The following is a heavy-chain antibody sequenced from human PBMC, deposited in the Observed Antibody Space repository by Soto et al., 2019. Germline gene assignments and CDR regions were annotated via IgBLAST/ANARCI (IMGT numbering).Heavy chain of an antibody. CDR2: MNPNSGNT. CDR1: GYTFTSYD. D-gene: IGHD3-3*01. V-gene: IGHV1-8*01. Sequence: GASVKVSCKASGYTFTSYDINWARQATGQGLEWMGWMNPNSGNTGYAQKFQGRVTMTRNTSISTAYMELSSLRSEDTAVYYCARGSRLRFLEWLEVYYYMDVWGKGTTVTVSS. CDR3: ARGSRLRFLEWLEVYYYMDV. J-gene: IGHJ6*03.